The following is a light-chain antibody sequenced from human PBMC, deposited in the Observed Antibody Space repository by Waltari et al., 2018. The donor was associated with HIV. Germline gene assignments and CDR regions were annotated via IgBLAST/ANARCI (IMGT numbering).Light chain of an antibody. CDR1: RRVSSNY. CDR3: QQYGTSPYT. CDR2: AAS. Sequence: ETVLTHSPVTLSLSPGDRSTLSCRASRRVSSNYLTWYQQRPGKAPRLLIDAASTRATAIPDRFSGSGSGTDFTLTISRLEPEDFAVYYCQQYGTSPYTFGQGTKVEI. V-gene: IGKV3-20*01. J-gene: IGKJ2*01.